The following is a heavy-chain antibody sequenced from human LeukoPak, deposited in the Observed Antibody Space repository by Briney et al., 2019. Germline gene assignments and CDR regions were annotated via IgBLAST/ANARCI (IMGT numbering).Heavy chain of an antibody. CDR2: IYPGDSDT. J-gene: IGHJ3*02. D-gene: IGHD5-18*01. V-gene: IGHV5-51*01. Sequence: GESLKISCKGSGYYFTSYWIAWVRQMPGKGLEWMGLIYPGDSDTRYSPSFQGQVTISADKSIDTAYVQWSSLKASDTAMYYCARQRGYSYGQGAFDIWGQGTMVTVSS. CDR1: GYYFTSYW. CDR3: ARQRGYSYGQGAFDI.